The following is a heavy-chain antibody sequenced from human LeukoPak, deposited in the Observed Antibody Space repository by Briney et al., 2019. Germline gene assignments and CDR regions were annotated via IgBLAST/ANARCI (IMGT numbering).Heavy chain of an antibody. V-gene: IGHV3-23*01. Sequence: SGGSLRLSCAASGFTFSSYGMSWVRQAPGKVLEWVSAISGSGGSTYYADSVKGRFTISRDNSKNTLYLQMNSLRAEDTAVYYCAKSGGWGSSWYYFDYWGQGTLVTVSS. J-gene: IGHJ4*02. D-gene: IGHD6-13*01. CDR3: AKSGGWGSSWYYFDY. CDR2: ISGSGGST. CDR1: GFTFSSYG.